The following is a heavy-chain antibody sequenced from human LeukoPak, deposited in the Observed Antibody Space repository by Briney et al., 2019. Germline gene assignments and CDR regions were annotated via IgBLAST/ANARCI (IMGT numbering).Heavy chain of an antibody. CDR3: AKDSLRERIVGATTRGVNDY. D-gene: IGHD1-26*01. V-gene: IGHV3-30*02. Sequence: PGGSLRLSCAASGFIFSSYGMHWVRQAPGKGLEWVAFIRDDGRNKYYADSVKGRFTISRDNSKNTLYLQMNSLRGEDTAVYYCAKDSLRERIVGATTRGVNDYGDQGPLATFSS. J-gene: IGHJ4*02. CDR2: IRDDGRNK. CDR1: GFIFSSYG.